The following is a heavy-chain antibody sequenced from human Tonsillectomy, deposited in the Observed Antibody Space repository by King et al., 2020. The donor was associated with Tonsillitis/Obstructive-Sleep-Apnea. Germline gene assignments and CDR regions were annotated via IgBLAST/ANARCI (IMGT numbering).Heavy chain of an antibody. CDR3: AKAQQWVSLPDY. Sequence: VQLVESGGGLVQPGRSLRLSCAASGFTFDDYAMHWVRQAPGKGLEWVSGISCNSGSIGYAASVKGRFTISRDNAKNSLYLQMNSLRAEDTAFYYCAKAQQWVSLPDYWGQATLVTVST. D-gene: IGHD6-19*01. CDR2: ISCNSGSI. V-gene: IGHV3-9*01. CDR1: GFTFDDYA. J-gene: IGHJ4*02.